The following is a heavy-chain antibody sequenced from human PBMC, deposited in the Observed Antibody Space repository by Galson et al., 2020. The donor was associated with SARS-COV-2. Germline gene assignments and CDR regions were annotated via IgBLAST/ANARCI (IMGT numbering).Heavy chain of an antibody. Sequence: TGGSLRLSCVGSGFTFSTYEMNWVRQAPGKGLEWVSYIRSTGSTIYYADSVKGRFTISRDNAKNSLYLQMNSLRAEDTAIYYCARLDGYPDDYWGQGTLVTVSS. J-gene: IGHJ4*02. CDR1: GFTFSTYE. V-gene: IGHV3-48*03. CDR3: ARLDGYPDDY. CDR2: IRSTGSTI. D-gene: IGHD1-1*01.